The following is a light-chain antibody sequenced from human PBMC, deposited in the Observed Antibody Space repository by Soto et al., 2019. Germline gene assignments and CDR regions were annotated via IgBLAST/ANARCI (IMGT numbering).Light chain of an antibody. V-gene: IGKV1-17*01. Sequence: DIQMPQSPASLSASLGDRFSISGRASQGIRNDLGWYQQKPGKAPKRLIYDASTLHSGVPSRFSGSGSGTDFTLTVSGLQPEDFATYYCQQLSSYPSTFGGGTKVDIK. CDR1: QGIRND. CDR3: QQLSSYPST. J-gene: IGKJ4*01. CDR2: DAS.